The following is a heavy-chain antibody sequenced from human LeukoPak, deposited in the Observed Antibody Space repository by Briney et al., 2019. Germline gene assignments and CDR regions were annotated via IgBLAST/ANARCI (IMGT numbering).Heavy chain of an antibody. CDR2: INPNSGDT. V-gene: IGHV1-2*02. Sequence: ASVKVSFKASGYTFTVYYMHWVRQAPGQGGEGMGWINPNSGDTNYTQKFQGRVTITRDTAISTAYMELSRLRSDDTAVYYCAREGLLWFGDHKRAFDIWGQGTMVTVSS. D-gene: IGHD3-10*01. J-gene: IGHJ3*02. CDR1: GYTFTVYY. CDR3: AREGLLWFGDHKRAFDI.